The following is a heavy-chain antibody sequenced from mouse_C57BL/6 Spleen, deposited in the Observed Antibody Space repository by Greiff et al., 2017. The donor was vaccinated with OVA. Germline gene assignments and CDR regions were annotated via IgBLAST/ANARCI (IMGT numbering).Heavy chain of an antibody. CDR1: GFSLSTSGMG. CDR2: IYWDDDK. Sequence: QVTLKESGPGILQSSQTLSLTCSFSGFSLSTSGMGVSWIRQPSGKGLEWLAHIYWDDDKRYNPSLKSRLTLSKDTSRNQVFLKITSVDTADTATYYCARSSEVHYDYDGGFAYWGQGTLVTVSA. V-gene: IGHV8-12*01. D-gene: IGHD2-4*01. CDR3: ARSSEVHYDYDGGFAY. J-gene: IGHJ3*01.